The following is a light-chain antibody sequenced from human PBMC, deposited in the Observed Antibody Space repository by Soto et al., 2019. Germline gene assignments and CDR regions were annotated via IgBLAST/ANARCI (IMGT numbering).Light chain of an antibody. V-gene: IGLV2-14*01. J-gene: IGLJ1*01. CDR2: DVS. CDR3: NSYTTSNTRQIV. CDR1: SSDVGGYNY. Sequence: QCARTRAASVSSADVRARRIINTRTSSDVGGYNYVSWYQQHPGKAPKFMIYDVSNRPSGVSTRFSGSKSGNTASLTISGLQAEDEADYYCNSYTTSNTRQIVFGTGTKVTVL.